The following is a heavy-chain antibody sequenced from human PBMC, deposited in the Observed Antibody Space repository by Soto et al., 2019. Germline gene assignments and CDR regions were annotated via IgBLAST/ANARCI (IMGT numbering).Heavy chain of an antibody. CDR1: GGSFSGYY. V-gene: IGHV4-34*01. J-gene: IGHJ5*02. CDR2: INHRGST. D-gene: IGHD1-1*01. Sequence: PSETLSLTCAVFGGSFSGYYWSWIRQPPGKGLEWIGDINHRGSTNYNPSLKSRGTISVDTSKNQFSLKLSSLTASDTAVYFCATTNWNHNWFDPWGQGTLVTVSS. CDR3: ATTNWNHNWFDP.